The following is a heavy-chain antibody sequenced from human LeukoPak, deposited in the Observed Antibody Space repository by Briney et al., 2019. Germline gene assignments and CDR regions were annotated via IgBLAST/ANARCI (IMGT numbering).Heavy chain of an antibody. CDR3: ARGGAHGMDV. CDR2: INQDGSEE. J-gene: IGHJ6*02. V-gene: IGHV3-7*03. D-gene: IGHD1-26*01. Sequence: GGSLRLSCAASGFTFSNYWMSWVRQAPGKGLEWAAHINQDGSEEHYMDSVKARFIISRDNAKNSLSLQMDSLRAEDTAVYYCARGGAHGMDVWGQGTTVTVSS. CDR1: GFTFSNYW.